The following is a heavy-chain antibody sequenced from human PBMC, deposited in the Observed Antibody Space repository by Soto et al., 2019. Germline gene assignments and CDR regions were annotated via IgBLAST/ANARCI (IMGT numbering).Heavy chain of an antibody. CDR3: GRDGALGDTAVVDS. CDR1: GFTFSTYG. Sequence: QVQLVESGGGVVKPGKSLRLSCAASGFTFSTYGMHWVRQAPGKGLEWVAVIWYDGSNKYHGDSLKGRFTISRDNSKNSLYLQINNRRAEDTAVYYCGRDGALGDTAVVDSWGQGTLVTVSS. J-gene: IGHJ4*02. V-gene: IGHV3-33*01. D-gene: IGHD5-18*01. CDR2: IWYDGSNK.